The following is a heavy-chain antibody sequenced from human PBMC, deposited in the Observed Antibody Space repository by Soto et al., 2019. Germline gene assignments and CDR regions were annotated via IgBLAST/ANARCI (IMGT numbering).Heavy chain of an antibody. D-gene: IGHD1-26*01. J-gene: IGHJ4*02. CDR2: IIPVFGTV. Sequence: QVQLVQSGAEVKKPGSSVKVSCKPSGGTFSGYAVSWVRQAPGQGLEWLGGIIPVFGTVTYAQKFQDRVTISADESTRTVYMQLSSLRSEDTAVYYCARDMGATTPFDYWGQGTLVTVSS. CDR3: ARDMGATTPFDY. CDR1: GGTFSGYA. V-gene: IGHV1-69*01.